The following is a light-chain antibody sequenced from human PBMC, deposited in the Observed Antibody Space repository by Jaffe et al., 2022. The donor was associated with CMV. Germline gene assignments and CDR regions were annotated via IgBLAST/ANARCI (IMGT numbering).Light chain of an antibody. Sequence: QSALTQPPSVSGSPGQSVTISCTGTSSDVGSYNRVSWYQQPPDTAPKLIIYEVSNRPSGVPDRFSGSKSGNTASLTISGLQAEDEADYYCCSYTTSSTLVFGGGTKLTVL. CDR3: CSYTTSSTLV. CDR1: SSDVGSYNR. CDR2: EVS. V-gene: IGLV2-18*02. J-gene: IGLJ2*01.